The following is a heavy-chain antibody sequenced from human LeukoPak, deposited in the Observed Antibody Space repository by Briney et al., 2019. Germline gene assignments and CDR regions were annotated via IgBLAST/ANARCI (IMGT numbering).Heavy chain of an antibody. J-gene: IGHJ4*02. CDR3: ARGRYGGNPNTYYFEY. CDR1: GFTFSIYW. V-gene: IGHV3-7*01. Sequence: GGSLRLSCAASGFTFSIYWMSWVRQAPGKGPEWVANIKKDGSEKYYVDSVKGRFTISRDNAKNSLYLQMNSLRAEDTAVYYSARGRYGGNPNTYYFEYWGQGTLVTVS. D-gene: IGHD4-23*01. CDR2: IKKDGSEK.